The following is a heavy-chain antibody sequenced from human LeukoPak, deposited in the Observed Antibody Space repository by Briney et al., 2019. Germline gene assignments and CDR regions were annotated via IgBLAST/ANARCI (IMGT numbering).Heavy chain of an antibody. CDR1: GYTFTSYY. V-gene: IGHV1-46*01. Sequence: GASVKVSCKASGYTFTSYYMHWVRQAPGQGLEWMAIMNPSGGSTTYAQKFQGRVTMTRNTSISTAYMELSSLRSEDTAVYYCARLVVVPAAVIYYYYYMDVWGKGTTVTVSS. CDR2: MNPSGGST. D-gene: IGHD2-2*01. CDR3: ARLVVVPAAVIYYYYYMDV. J-gene: IGHJ6*03.